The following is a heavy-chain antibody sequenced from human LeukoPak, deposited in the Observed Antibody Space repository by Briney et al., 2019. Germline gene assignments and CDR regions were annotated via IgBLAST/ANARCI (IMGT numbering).Heavy chain of an antibody. V-gene: IGHV1-18*04. CDR2: ISAYNGNT. J-gene: IGHJ5*02. CDR3: ARDRGQYCSSTSCYGNWFDP. D-gene: IGHD2-2*01. CDR1: VYTFTSYG. Sequence: ASLKVSCKASVYTFTSYGISSVRQAPGQGLEWMGWISAYNGNTNYAQKLQGRVTMTTDTSTSTAYMELRSLRSDDTAVYYCARDRGQYCSSTSCYGNWFDPWGQGTLVTVSS.